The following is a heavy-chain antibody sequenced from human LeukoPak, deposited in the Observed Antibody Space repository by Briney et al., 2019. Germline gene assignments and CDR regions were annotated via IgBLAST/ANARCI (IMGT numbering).Heavy chain of an antibody. D-gene: IGHD5-24*01. CDR2: IIPILGIA. J-gene: IGHJ4*02. V-gene: IGHV1-69*04. Sequence: SVKVSCKASGYTFTGYYMHWVRQAPGQGLEWMGRIIPILGIANYAQKFQGRVTITADKSTSTAYMELSSLRSEDTAVYYCARGSRGRDGTHYWGQGTLVTVSS. CDR3: ARGSRGRDGTHY. CDR1: GYTFTGYY.